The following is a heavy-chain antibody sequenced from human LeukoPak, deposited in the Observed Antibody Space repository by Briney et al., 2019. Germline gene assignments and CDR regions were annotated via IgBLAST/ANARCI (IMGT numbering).Heavy chain of an antibody. Sequence: GGSLRLSCAASGFTFSSYSMNWVRQAPGKGLEWVSYISSRSSTLYYADSVKGRFTISRDNAKNSLYLQMDSLRAEDTAVYYCARGGAYCSSTSCYDYWGQGTLVTVSS. CDR2: ISSRSSTL. D-gene: IGHD2-2*01. CDR3: ARGGAYCSSTSCYDY. V-gene: IGHV3-48*01. J-gene: IGHJ4*02. CDR1: GFTFSSYS.